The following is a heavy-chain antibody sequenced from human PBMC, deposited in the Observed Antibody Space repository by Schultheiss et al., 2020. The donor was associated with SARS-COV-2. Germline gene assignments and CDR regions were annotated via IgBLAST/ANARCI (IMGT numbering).Heavy chain of an antibody. CDR1: GFTFSSYG. CDR3: ARVITFGGVITPYDAFDI. D-gene: IGHD3-16*02. CDR2: IWYDGSNK. V-gene: IGHV3-33*01. Sequence: GESLKISCAASGFTFSSYGMHWVRQAPGKGLEWVAVIWYDGSNKYYADSVKGRFTISRDNSKNTLYLQMNSLRAEDTAVYYCARVITFGGVITPYDAFDIWGQGTMVT. J-gene: IGHJ3*02.